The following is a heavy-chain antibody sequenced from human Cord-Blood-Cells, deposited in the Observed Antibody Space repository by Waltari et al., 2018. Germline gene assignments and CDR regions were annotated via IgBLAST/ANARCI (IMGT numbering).Heavy chain of an antibody. CDR1: GGSISSGSYY. J-gene: IGHJ4*02. V-gene: IGHV4-61*09. CDR2: IYTSGSS. D-gene: IGHD4-4*01. CDR3: ASYSNYFDY. Sequence: QVQLQESGPGLVKPSQTLSLTCTVSGGSISSGSYYWSGIRQPAGKGLEWIGYIYTSGSSNDNPSIKGRVTISVDTSKNQFSLKLSSVTAADTAVYYCASYSNYFDYWGQGTLVTVSS.